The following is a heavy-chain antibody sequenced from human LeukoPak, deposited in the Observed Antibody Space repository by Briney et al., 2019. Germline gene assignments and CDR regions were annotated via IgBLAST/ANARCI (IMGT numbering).Heavy chain of an antibody. V-gene: IGHV3-21*01. Sequence: PGGSLRLSCAASGFTFSSCGFNWVRQAPGKGLEWVSSIGPTGTDRYYADSVRGRFTISRDNAKNSMYLQMDSLRDEDTAVYYCATETIGRHYDYWGQGTLLTISS. J-gene: IGHJ4*02. CDR1: GFTFSSCG. CDR2: IGPTGTDR. D-gene: IGHD1-14*01. CDR3: ATETIGRHYDY.